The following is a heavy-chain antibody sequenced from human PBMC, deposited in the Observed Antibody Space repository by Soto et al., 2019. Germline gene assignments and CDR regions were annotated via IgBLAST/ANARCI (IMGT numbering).Heavy chain of an antibody. CDR1: GFTFSSYS. J-gene: IGHJ4*02. D-gene: IGHD3-22*01. CDR2: FRSSGDDGTT. Sequence: EVQLLESGGGLVQPGGSLRLSCAASGFTFSSYSMSWVRQAPGKGLEWVSGFRSSGDDGTTYYADSVKGRFTISRDNSKNTLYLQMNSLRAEDTAVYYCAKDLERYDSSGYYLSHYFDYWGQGALVTVSS. CDR3: AKDLERYDSSGYYLSHYFDY. V-gene: IGHV3-23*01.